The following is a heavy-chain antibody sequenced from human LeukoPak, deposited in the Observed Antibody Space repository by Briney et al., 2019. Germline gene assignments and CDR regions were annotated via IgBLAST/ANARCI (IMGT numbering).Heavy chain of an antibody. CDR1: GGTFSSYA. CDR2: IIPIFGTA. D-gene: IGHD3-22*01. Sequence: SVKVSCKASGGTFSSYAISWVRQAPGQGLEWMGGIIPIFGTANYAQKFQGRVRITTDESTSTAYMELSSLRSGDTAVYYCARETQRDRGFSYEYWGQGTLVTVSS. CDR3: ARETQRDRGFSYEY. V-gene: IGHV1-69*05. J-gene: IGHJ4*02.